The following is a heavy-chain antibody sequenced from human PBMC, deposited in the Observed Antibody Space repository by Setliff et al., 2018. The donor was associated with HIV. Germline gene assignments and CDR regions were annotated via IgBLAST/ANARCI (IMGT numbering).Heavy chain of an antibody. CDR3: AKPTSGMYPRSFDL. D-gene: IGHD1-1*01. J-gene: IGHJ3*01. Sequence: GGSLRLSCAASGFAFNTYDMNWVRQAPGQRPEWVSVVHVGGGRTDYADSVRGLFVISRDDSKNMLYLQMSGLRGDDTAMYYCAKPTSGMYPRSFDLWGQGTMVTVSS. CDR1: GFAFNTYD. CDR2: VHVGGGRT. V-gene: IGHV3-23*01.